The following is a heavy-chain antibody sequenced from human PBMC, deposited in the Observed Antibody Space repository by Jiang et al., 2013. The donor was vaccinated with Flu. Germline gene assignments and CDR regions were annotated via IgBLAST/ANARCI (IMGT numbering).Heavy chain of an antibody. Sequence: VQLLESGGGVVLPGSSLRLSCEASGFTFSNSAMHWVRQAPGMALEWVAVISSNGNTKYYADSVKGRFTVSRDNSKNIVLLQMNSLTTEDTAVYYAAKEGDYSTAWYGASLDLWGQGTLVTVSS. V-gene: IGHV3-30*04. J-gene: IGHJ5*02. CDR3: AKEGDYSTAWYGASLDL. CDR2: ISSNGNTK. CDR1: GFTFSNSA. D-gene: IGHD4-11*01.